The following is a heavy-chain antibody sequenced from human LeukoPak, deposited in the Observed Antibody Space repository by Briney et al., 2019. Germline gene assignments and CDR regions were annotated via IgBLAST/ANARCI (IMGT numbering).Heavy chain of an antibody. J-gene: IGHJ6*02. CDR3: ARVGGTMIVVGDYYGMDV. CDR1: GYTFTGYY. D-gene: IGHD3-22*01. V-gene: IGHV1-2*02. CDR2: INPNSGGT. Sequence: ASVKVSCKASGYTFTGYYMHWVRQAPGQGLEWMGWINPNSGGTNYAQKFQGRVTMTRDTSTSTVYMELSSLRSEDTAVYYCARVGGTMIVVGDYYGMDVWGQGTTVTVSS.